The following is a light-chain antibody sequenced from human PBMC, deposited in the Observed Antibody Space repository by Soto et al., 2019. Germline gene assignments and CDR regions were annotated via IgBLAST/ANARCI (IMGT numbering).Light chain of an antibody. V-gene: IGKV3-15*01. CDR2: GAS. Sequence: MTQSPSTLSASVGDRVTMTCRASQTVNTWLAWYQQKPGQAPRLLIYGASTRATGIPTRFSGSGSGTEFTLTISRLEPEDFAVYYCQQFSSSPSITFGQGTRLEIK. CDR1: QTVNTW. CDR3: QQFSSSPSIT. J-gene: IGKJ5*01.